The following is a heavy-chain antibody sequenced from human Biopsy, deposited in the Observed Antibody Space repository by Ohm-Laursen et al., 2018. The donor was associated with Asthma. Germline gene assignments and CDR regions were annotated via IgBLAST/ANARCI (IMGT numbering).Heavy chain of an antibody. Sequence: GSLRLSCTASGFTFSSYWMSWVRQAPGKGLEWVANIKQDGSEKYYVDSVKGRFTISRDNAKNSLYLQMNSLRAEDTAVYYCARDTRPNWFDPWGQGTLVTVSS. CDR3: ARDTRPNWFDP. CDR2: IKQDGSEK. D-gene: IGHD3-3*01. CDR1: GFTFSSYW. V-gene: IGHV3-7*05. J-gene: IGHJ5*02.